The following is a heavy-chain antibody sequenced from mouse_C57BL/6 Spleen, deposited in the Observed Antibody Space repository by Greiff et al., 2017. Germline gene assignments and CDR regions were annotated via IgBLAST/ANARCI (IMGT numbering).Heavy chain of an antibody. Sequence: ELRLVEPGGTLLKPGGSLKFSFPPSGFPFSTFGLPWFRRTPAKSLEWVATISSVGSYTYYPDSVKGRFTISRDNAKNTLYLQMSSLKSEDTAMYYCARLIITTVPDYWGQGTTLTVSS. V-gene: IGHV5-6*01. D-gene: IGHD1-1*01. J-gene: IGHJ2*01. CDR3: ARLIITTVPDY. CDR2: ISSVGSYT. CDR1: GFPFSTFG.